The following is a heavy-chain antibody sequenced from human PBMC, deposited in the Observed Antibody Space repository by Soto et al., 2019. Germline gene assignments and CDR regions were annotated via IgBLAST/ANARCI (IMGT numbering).Heavy chain of an antibody. D-gene: IGHD3-10*01. J-gene: IGHJ4*02. CDR1: GGSFSGYY. V-gene: IGHV4-34*01. CDR2: INHSGST. CDR3: ARGTGSGSSPPNFDY. Sequence: QVQLQQWGAGLLKPSETLSLTCAVYGGSFSGYYWSWVRQPPGKGLGWIGEINHSGSTNYNPSLKSRVTISVDTSKNQFSLKLSSVTAADTAVYYCARGTGSGSSPPNFDYWGQGTLVTVSS.